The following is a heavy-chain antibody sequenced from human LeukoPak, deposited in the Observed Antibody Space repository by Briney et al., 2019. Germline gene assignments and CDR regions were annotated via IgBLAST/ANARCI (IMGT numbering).Heavy chain of an antibody. J-gene: IGHJ4*02. CDR1: GGSISSYY. CDR2: IYYSGST. V-gene: IGHV4-59*12. D-gene: IGHD2-2*01. CDR3: ARSYCSSTSCYAVGNFDY. Sequence: SETLSLTCTVSGGSISSYYWSWIRQPPGKGLEWIGYIYYSGSTNYNPSLKSRVTISVDTSKNQFSLKLSSVTAADTAVYYCARSYCSSTSCYAVGNFDYWGQGTLVTVSS.